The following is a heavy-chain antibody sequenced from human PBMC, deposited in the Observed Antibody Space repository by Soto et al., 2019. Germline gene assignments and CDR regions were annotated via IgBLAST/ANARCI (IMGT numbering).Heavy chain of an antibody. D-gene: IGHD2-8*01. CDR3: VKDIVLIVYAKGADYYYGMDV. Sequence: QVQLVQSGAEVKKPGASVKVSCKASGYTFTSYGISWVRQAPGQGLEWMGWISAYNGNTNNAQKPQGRVTMTTATSTGTAYMELRSLRSDDAAVYYCVKDIVLIVYAKGADYYYGMDVWGQGPTVTVSS. CDR2: ISAYNGNT. V-gene: IGHV1-18*01. J-gene: IGHJ6*02. CDR1: GYTFTSYG.